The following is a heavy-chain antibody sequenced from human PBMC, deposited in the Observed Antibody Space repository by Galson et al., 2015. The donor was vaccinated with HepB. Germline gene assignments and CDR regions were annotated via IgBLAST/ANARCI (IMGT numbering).Heavy chain of an antibody. Sequence: SVKVSCKASGFTFTSSAVQWVRQARGQRLEWIGWIVVGSGNTNYAQKFQERVTITRDMSTSTAYMELSSLRSEDTAVYYCAAEGGSSSSVWAFDYWGQGTLVTVSS. CDR3: AAEGGSSSSVWAFDY. CDR2: IVVGSGNT. J-gene: IGHJ4*02. CDR1: GFTFTSSA. D-gene: IGHD6-6*01. V-gene: IGHV1-58*01.